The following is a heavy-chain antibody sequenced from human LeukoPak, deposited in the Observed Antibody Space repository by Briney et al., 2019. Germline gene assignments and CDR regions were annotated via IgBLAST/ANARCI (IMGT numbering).Heavy chain of an antibody. D-gene: IGHD5-18*01. V-gene: IGHV4-59*01. CDR2: IYYSGST. CDR1: GGSISSYY. J-gene: IGHJ4*02. Sequence: SETLSLTCTDSGGSISSYYWSWIRQPAGKGLEWIGHIYYSGSTNYNPSPKSRVTISVDTSKNQFSLKLSSVAAAAADVYYCARGAQAMVDYWGQGTPVTVSS. CDR3: ARGAQAMVDY.